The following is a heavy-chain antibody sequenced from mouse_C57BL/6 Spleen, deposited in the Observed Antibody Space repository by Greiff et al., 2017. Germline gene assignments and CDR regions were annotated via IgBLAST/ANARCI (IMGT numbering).Heavy chain of an antibody. CDR1: GYTFTDYE. V-gene: IGHV1-15*01. Sequence: QVQLQQSGAELVRPGASVTLSCKASGYTFTDYEMHWVKQTPVHGLEWIGAIDPETGGTAYNQKFKGKAILTADKSSSTAYMELRSLTSVDSAVYYCTRETTVVASDYWGQGTLVTVSA. J-gene: IGHJ3*01. CDR3: TRETTVVASDY. CDR2: IDPETGGT. D-gene: IGHD1-1*01.